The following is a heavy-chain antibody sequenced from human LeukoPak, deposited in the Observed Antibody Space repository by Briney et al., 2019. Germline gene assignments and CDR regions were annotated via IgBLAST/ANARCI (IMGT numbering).Heavy chain of an antibody. CDR3: ARDRDYGAPDY. V-gene: IGHV3-74*01. J-gene: IGHJ4*02. D-gene: IGHD4-17*01. CDR1: GFTFSTYW. CDR2: INGDGTSTST. Sequence: PGGSLRLSCAASGFTFSTYWMHWVRQAPGKGLVWVSRINGDGTSTSTSYADSVKGRFTIPRDNAKNTLYLHMNTLRAEDTAVYYCARDRDYGAPDYWGQGTLVTVSS.